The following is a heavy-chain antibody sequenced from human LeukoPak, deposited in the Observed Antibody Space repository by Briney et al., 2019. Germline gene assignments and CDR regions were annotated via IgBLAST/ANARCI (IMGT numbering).Heavy chain of an antibody. CDR3: ARDQVYYDILTGYYRGINWFDP. CDR2: ISSSSSYI. Sequence: PGGSLRLSCAASGFTFSSYSMNWVSQAPGKGLEWVSSISSSSSYIYYADSVKGRFTISRDNAKNSRYLQMNSLRAEDTAVYYCARDQVYYDILTGYYRGINWFDPWGQGTLVTVSS. V-gene: IGHV3-21*01. J-gene: IGHJ5*02. CDR1: GFTFSSYS. D-gene: IGHD3-9*01.